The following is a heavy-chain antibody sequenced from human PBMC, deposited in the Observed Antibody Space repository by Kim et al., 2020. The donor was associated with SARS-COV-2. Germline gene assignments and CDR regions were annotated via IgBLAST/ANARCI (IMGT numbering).Heavy chain of an antibody. D-gene: IGHD2-2*01. Sequence: NYDPSLKSRVTISVDMSESQFSLKLSSVTAADTAVYYCARTPSPYYHLPLWGQGTLVTVSS. V-gene: IGHV4-59*01. J-gene: IGHJ4*02. CDR3: ARTPSPYYHLPL.